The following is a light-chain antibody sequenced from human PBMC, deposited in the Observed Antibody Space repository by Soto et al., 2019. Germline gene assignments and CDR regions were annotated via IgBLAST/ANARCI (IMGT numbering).Light chain of an antibody. J-gene: IGKJ1*01. Sequence: IQLTQSPSLLSASIGDRVTITCRASHDISTFLAWYQQKPGXAPKLLIFDASSLESGVPSRFSGIGFGTELTLTISSLQPDDFAAYPCQPYNSYSPRPFGQGTKV. V-gene: IGKV1-5*01. CDR3: QPYNSYSPRP. CDR1: HDISTF. CDR2: DAS.